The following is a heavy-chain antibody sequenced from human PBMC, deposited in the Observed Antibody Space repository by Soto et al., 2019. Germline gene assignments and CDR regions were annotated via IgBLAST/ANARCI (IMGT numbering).Heavy chain of an antibody. CDR2: IYYSGST. CDR1: GGSISSYY. V-gene: IGHV4-59*01. J-gene: IGHJ5*02. D-gene: IGHD2-2*01. Sequence: SETLSLTCTVSGGSISSYYWSWIQQPPGKGLEWIGYIYYSGSTNYNPSLKSRVTISVDTSNNQFSLKLSSVTAADTAVYYCAAYQLLPKNWFDPWGQGTLVTVSS. CDR3: AAYQLLPKNWFDP.